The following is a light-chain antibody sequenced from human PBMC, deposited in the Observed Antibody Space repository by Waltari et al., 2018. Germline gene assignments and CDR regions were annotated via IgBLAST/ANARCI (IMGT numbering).Light chain of an antibody. Sequence: DVQMTQSPSTLSASVGDTVSITCRDSQSIISWLAWYQQKAGKAPKVLISKATTLESGVPSRFSCSESGTEFTLTISNLQPGDFATYYCQQYNTDYTFGQGSILEIK. CDR2: KAT. CDR1: QSIISW. V-gene: IGKV1-5*03. CDR3: QQYNTDYT. J-gene: IGKJ2*01.